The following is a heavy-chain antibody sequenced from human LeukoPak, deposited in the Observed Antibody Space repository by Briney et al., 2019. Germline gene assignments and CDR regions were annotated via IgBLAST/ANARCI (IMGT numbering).Heavy chain of an antibody. CDR2: ISGSGGST. CDR3: AKDSRGVSSEYYFDY. Sequence: GGSLRLSCAAPGFTFSSYAMSWVRQAPGKGLEWVSAISGSGGSTYYADSVKGRFTISRDNSKNTLYLQMNSLRAEDTAVYYCAKDSRGVSSEYYFDYWGQGTLVTVSS. J-gene: IGHJ4*02. V-gene: IGHV3-23*01. CDR1: GFTFSSYA. D-gene: IGHD6-6*01.